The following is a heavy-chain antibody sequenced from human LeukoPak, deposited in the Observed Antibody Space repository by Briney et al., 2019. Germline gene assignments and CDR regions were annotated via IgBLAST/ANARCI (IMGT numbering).Heavy chain of an antibody. V-gene: IGHV4-4*02. D-gene: IGHD5-18*01. J-gene: IGHJ4*02. CDR2: IYHSGST. CDR3: ARGYSYGSPLDF. Sequence: PSETLSLTCAVSGGFITTNNWWSWVRQPPGKGLEWIGEIYHSGSTNYNPSLKSRVTISVDKSKNQFSLKLSSVTAADTAVYYCARGYSYGSPLDFWGQGALVTVSS. CDR1: GGFITTNNW.